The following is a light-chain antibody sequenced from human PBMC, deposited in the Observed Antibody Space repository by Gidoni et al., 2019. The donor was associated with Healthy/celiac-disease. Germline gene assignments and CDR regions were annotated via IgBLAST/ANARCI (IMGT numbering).Light chain of an antibody. Sequence: DIQMTPSPSSLSASVGDRVTITCQASQNIRNYLNWYQQKPGKAPKLLIYDASNLETGVPSRFSGSGSGTDFTFTISSLQPEDIATYYCQQYDNLPLTFXGXTKVEIK. J-gene: IGKJ4*01. CDR3: QQYDNLPLT. V-gene: IGKV1-33*01. CDR2: DAS. CDR1: QNIRNY.